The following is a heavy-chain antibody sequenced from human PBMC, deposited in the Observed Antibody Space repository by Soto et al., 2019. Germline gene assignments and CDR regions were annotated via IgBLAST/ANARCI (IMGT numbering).Heavy chain of an antibody. D-gene: IGHD6-19*01. CDR2: TTWNSDII. J-gene: IGHJ6*02. CDR3: VRVNASGPYFSGMDV. Sequence: EVQLVESGGGLVQPGRSLRLSCAASGFTFDEYAMHWVRQPLRKGLEWVSGTTWNSDIIVYADSVKGRFTISRDNAKNSLYLQMNSLRPEDTALYYCVRVNASGPYFSGMDVWGQGTTVTVSS. V-gene: IGHV3-9*01. CDR1: GFTFDEYA.